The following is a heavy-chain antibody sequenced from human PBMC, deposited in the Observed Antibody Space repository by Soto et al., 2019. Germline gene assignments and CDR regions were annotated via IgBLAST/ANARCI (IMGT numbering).Heavy chain of an antibody. Sequence: ASVKVSCKAAGYTFTNYGISWVRQAPGQGLEWMGWIVTYNGNTQSTQKLQGRVTMTTDTSTSTAYMELRSLRSDDTAVYYCATGKRSYLTYGESWGQGTLVTVS. CDR2: IVTYNGNT. CDR1: GYTFTNYG. CDR3: ATGKRSYLTYGES. D-gene: IGHD1-26*01. V-gene: IGHV1-18*01. J-gene: IGHJ4*02.